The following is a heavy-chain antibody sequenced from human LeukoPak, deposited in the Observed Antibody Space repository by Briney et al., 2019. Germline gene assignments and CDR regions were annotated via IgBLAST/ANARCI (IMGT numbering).Heavy chain of an antibody. V-gene: IGHV3-30*03. CDR1: GFSFSSYG. J-gene: IGHJ4*02. Sequence: PGGSLRLSCAASGFSFSSYGMHWVRQAPGKGLEWVAVISYDGKNEDYADSVKGRFTISRDNYKNTLYLQMNSLRAEDTAVYYCAGGGPDQWEIRSGSFDSWGLGTLVIVPS. CDR3: AGGGPDQWEIRSGSFDS. D-gene: IGHD1-26*01. CDR2: ISYDGKNE.